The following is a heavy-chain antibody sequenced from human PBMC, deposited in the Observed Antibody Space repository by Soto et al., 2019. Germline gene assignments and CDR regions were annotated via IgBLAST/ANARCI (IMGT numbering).Heavy chain of an antibody. CDR1: GFTFSSYW. CDR2: IKQDGSEK. CDR3: ARVTDNYERSGYFDY. J-gene: IGHJ4*02. Sequence: EVQLVESGGGLVQPGGSLRLSCAASGFTFSSYWMSWVRQAPGKGLEWVANIKQDGSEKYYVDSVKGRFTISRDNAKNSLNLQMNSVRAEDTAVYYCARVTDNYERSGYFDYWGQGTLVTVSS. V-gene: IGHV3-7*01. D-gene: IGHD3-22*01.